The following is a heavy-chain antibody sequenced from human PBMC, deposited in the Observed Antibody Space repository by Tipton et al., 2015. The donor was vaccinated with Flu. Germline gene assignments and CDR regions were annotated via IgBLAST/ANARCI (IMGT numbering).Heavy chain of an antibody. Sequence: SGFMFSGYGMHWVRQAPGKGLEWVAFIRHDESDKYYADSVKGRFTISRDNSKNALYLAINSLRTEDTAVYYCAKDGWDTSGWYLFDYWGQGTLVTVSS. CDR2: IRHDESDK. CDR1: GFMFSGYG. CDR3: AKDGWDTSGWYLFDY. V-gene: IGHV3-30*02. J-gene: IGHJ4*02. D-gene: IGHD6-19*01.